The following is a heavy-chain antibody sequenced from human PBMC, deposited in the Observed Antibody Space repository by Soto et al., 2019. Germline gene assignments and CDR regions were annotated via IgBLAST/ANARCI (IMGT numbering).Heavy chain of an antibody. CDR2: IYFTGST. J-gene: IGHJ4*02. Sequence: QVQLQESGPGLVKPSETVSLTCTVSGGSISNYYWSWIRQPPGKGLEWIGYIYFTGSTRYNSSLKSRVTISVDTSKNQFSLKLYSVTAADTAVYYCARVGSGYVRGFDYWGQGILVTVSS. CDR1: GGSISNYY. V-gene: IGHV4-59*01. D-gene: IGHD5-12*01. CDR3: ARVGSGYVRGFDY.